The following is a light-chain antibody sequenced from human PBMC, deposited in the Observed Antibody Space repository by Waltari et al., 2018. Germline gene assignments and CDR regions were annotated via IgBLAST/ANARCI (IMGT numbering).Light chain of an antibody. CDR2: RAS. CDR3: QQGYSYPWT. J-gene: IGKJ1*01. V-gene: IGKV1-16*01. Sequence: DIQMTQSPSSLSASVGDTVTITCQASQGIGNNLNWYQQKPGKAPKVLIYRASSLQSGIPSRFSGSGSGTDFTLIISSLQPEDFATYYCQQGYSYPWTFGQGTTVEIK. CDR1: QGIGNN.